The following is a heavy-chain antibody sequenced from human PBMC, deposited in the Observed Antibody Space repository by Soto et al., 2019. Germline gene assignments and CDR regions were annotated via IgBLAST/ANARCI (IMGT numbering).Heavy chain of an antibody. CDR2: IFYNGRT. D-gene: IGHD5-12*01. Sequence: SETLSLTCSVSGGSISSPTYYWGRVRRAPGGGPEWIGNIFYNGRTDYNPSLQSRVTISVDTSKNQFSLRLASVTAADTAVYYCARGGFSAYDESGWFDPWGNGTLVTVTS. J-gene: IGHJ5*02. CDR3: ARGGFSAYDESGWFDP. V-gene: IGHV4-39*02. CDR1: GGSISSPTYY.